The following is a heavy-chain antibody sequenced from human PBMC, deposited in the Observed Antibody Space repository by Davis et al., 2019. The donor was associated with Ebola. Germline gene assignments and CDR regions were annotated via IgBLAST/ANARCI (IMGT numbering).Heavy chain of an antibody. Sequence: GESLKISCVASGFTFSDYYMSWIRQAPGKGLEWVSYISSSGSTIYYADSVKGRFTISRDNAKNSLYLQMNSLRAEDTAVYYCARGGWDIVVVVAATPFDPWGQGTLVTVSS. V-gene: IGHV3-11*01. CDR3: ARGGWDIVVVVAATPFDP. CDR2: ISSSGSTI. CDR1: GFTFSDYY. J-gene: IGHJ5*02. D-gene: IGHD2-15*01.